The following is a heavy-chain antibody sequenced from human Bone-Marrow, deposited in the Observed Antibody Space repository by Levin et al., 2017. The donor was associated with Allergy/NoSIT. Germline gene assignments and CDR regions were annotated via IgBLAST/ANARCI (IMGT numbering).Heavy chain of an antibody. J-gene: IGHJ6*03. Sequence: ASVKVSCKASGYSFTNYGISWVRQATGQGFEWMGWINVENGNTNYGQKFQGRVSMTTDTSTSTVYMELRSLRSDDTAVYYCARVARDAFGVVVEYYHYMDVWGKGTTVTVSS. V-gene: IGHV1-18*01. CDR1: GYSFTNYG. CDR3: ARVARDAFGVVVEYYHYMDV. D-gene: IGHD3-3*01. CDR2: INVENGNT.